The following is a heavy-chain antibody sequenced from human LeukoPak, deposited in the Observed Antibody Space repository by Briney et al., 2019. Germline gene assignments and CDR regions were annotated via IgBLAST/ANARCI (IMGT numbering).Heavy chain of an antibody. V-gene: IGHV4-59*01. D-gene: IGHD6-19*01. CDR3: ARDKSSHYYYYGMDV. J-gene: IGHJ6*02. CDR1: GGSINSYY. Sequence: SETLSLTCAVSGGSINSYYWSWIRQPPGKGLEWIGCIYYSGSTNYNTSLKSRVTISVDTSKNQFSLKLSSVTAADTAVYYCARDKSSHYYYYGMDVWGQGTTVTVSS. CDR2: IYYSGST.